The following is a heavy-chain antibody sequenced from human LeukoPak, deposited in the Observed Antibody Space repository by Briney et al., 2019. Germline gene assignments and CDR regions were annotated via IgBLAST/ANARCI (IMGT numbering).Heavy chain of an antibody. CDR2: IYYSGST. V-gene: IGHV4-59*01. CDR3: ARALDTAFDI. J-gene: IGHJ3*02. CDR1: GGSISSYY. Sequence: PSETLSLTCTVSGGSISSYYWSWIRQPPGKGLEWIGYIYYSGSTNYNPSLKSRVTISVDTSKNQFSLKLSSVTAADTAVYYCARALDTAFDIWGQGTMVTVSS. D-gene: IGHD3-9*01.